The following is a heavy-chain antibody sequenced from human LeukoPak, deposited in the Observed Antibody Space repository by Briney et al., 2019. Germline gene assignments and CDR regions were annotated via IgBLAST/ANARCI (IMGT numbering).Heavy chain of an antibody. CDR2: ISAYNGRT. CDR1: GYTFTSSY. J-gene: IGHJ4*02. V-gene: IGHV1-18*01. Sequence: GASVTVSCKASGYTFTSSYINWVRQAPGQRLEWMGWISAYNGRTNYAQKFQGRVTMTTDSSTSTAYMDLTSLRSDDTAVYYCARGGTYYPCIDYWGQGTLVTASS. CDR3: ARGGTYYPCIDY. D-gene: IGHD1-26*01.